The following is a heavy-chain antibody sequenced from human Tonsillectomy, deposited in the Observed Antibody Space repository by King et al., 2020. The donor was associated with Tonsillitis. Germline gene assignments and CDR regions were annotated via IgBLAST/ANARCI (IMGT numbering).Heavy chain of an antibody. CDR3: ARLQLYYYDSSAYQDAFDI. CDR2: IYYSGNT. Sequence: QLQESGPGLVKPSETLSLTCTVSGGSISSRTYYWGWIRQPPGKGLEWIGSIYYSGNTYYNPSLKSRVTMSVDTSKNQFSLKLSSLTAADTAVYYCARLQLYYYDSSAYQDAFDIWGQGTMVTVSS. V-gene: IGHV4-39*01. D-gene: IGHD3-22*01. CDR1: GGSISSRTYY. J-gene: IGHJ3*02.